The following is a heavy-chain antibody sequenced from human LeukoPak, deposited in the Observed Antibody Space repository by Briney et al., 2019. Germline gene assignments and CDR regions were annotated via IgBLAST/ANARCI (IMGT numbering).Heavy chain of an antibody. V-gene: IGHV4-39*01. D-gene: IGHD3-22*01. CDR3: ASLPTSEGYYYDSSGYSSY. CDR1: GGSISSSSYY. CDR2: IYYSGST. Sequence: SETLSLTCTVSGGSISSSSYYWGWIRRPPGKGLEWIGSIYYSGSTYYNPSLKSRVTISVDTSKNQFSLKLSSVTAADTAVYYCASLPTSEGYYYDSSGYSSYWGQGTLVTVSS. J-gene: IGHJ4*02.